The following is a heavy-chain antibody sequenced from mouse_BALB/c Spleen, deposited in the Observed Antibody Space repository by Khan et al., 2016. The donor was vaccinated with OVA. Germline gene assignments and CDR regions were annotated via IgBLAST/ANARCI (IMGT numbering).Heavy chain of an antibody. CDR3: ATGFDY. CDR2: ILPGSGST. CDR1: GYTFSSYW. V-gene: IGHV1-9*01. Sequence: QVQLQQSGAELMKPGASVKISCKATGYTFSSYWIEWVKQRPGHGLEWIGEILPGSGSTNYNEKFKGKATFTADTSSNTAYMQLSSLTSKDSAVYYCATGFDYWGQGTTLTVSS. D-gene: IGHD4-1*01. J-gene: IGHJ2*01.